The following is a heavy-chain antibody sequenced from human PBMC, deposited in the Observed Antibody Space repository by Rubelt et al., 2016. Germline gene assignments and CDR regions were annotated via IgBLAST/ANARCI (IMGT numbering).Heavy chain of an antibody. Sequence: EVQLVESGGGLVKPGGSLRLSCAASGFTFSSYSMNWVRQAPGKGLEWVSYISSSSSYTNYADSVKGRFTISRDNSKNTLYLQMNSLRAEDTAVYYCARELLGADDYWGQGTLVTVSS. D-gene: IGHD2-15*01. CDR2: ISSSSSYT. CDR3: ARELLGADDY. J-gene: IGHJ4*02. CDR1: GFTFSSYS. V-gene: IGHV3-21*05.